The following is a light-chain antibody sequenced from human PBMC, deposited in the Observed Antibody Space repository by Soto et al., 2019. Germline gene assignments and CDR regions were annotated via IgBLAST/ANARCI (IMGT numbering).Light chain of an antibody. J-gene: IGLJ2*01. CDR1: SSDVGGNNY. CDR3: SSYAGSNNVI. CDR2: EVT. V-gene: IGLV2-8*01. Sequence: QSLLTQPPSASGSPGQSVAISCTGTSSDVGGNNYVSWYQQHPGKAPKLMVYEVTKRPSGVPDRFSGSKSGNTASLTVSGLQAEDEADYYCSSYAGSNNVIFGGGTKVTVL.